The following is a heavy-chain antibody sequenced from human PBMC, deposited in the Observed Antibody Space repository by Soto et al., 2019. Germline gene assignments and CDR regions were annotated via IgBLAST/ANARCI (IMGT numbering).Heavy chain of an antibody. CDR3: TKDTFGDRDS. CDR1: EFTFSHYW. V-gene: IGHV3-74*01. J-gene: IGHJ4*02. D-gene: IGHD4-17*01. Sequence: EVHLVESGGGLVQPGGSLRLSCADSEFTFSHYWMHWVRQAPGKGLVWVSRINPDGTTTNYADSVKGRFTISRDNAKNTLYLQMNRLRGEDTAMYYCTKDTFGDRDSWGQGTLVTGSA. CDR2: INPDGTTT.